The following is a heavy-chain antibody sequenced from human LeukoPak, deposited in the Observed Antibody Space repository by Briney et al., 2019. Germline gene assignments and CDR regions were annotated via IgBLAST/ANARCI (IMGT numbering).Heavy chain of an antibody. V-gene: IGHV4-4*02. CDR1: GGSVSSSNW. Sequence: SETLSLTCAVSGGSVSSSNWWSWVRRAPGKGLGWIGEIHHSGSTNYRPSLKSRVTMSVDKSKNQFSLKLSSVTAADTAVYYCATLRGLPGILPGYWGQGTLVTVSS. CDR3: ATLRGLPGILPGY. CDR2: IHHSGST. D-gene: IGHD6-13*01. J-gene: IGHJ4*02.